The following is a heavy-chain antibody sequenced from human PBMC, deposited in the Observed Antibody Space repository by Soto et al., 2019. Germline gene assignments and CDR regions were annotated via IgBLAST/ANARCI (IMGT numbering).Heavy chain of an antibody. D-gene: IGHD3-16*01. CDR3: ARYCILIPFRGRTTYFGMDV. V-gene: IGHV4-30-2*01. CDR2: VYHTGRT. Sequence: SETLSLTCVVSGDSIRGSPYSWTWIRQPPGKGLEWIGNVYHTGRTSYNPSLRSRVIMSVDRSKNQFSLKVNSVTAADTAVYYCARYCILIPFRGRTTYFGMDVWCQ. CDR1: GDSIRGSPYS. J-gene: IGHJ6*02.